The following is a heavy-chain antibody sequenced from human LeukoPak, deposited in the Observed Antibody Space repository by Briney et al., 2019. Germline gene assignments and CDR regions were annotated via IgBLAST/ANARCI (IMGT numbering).Heavy chain of an antibody. Sequence: PSETLSLTCTVSGGSISSYYWSWIRQPPGKGLEWIGSIYYSGSTYYNPSLKSRDTISVDTPKNQFSLNLSSVTVSDTAVYYCARRWVGYYDSSGYYFDYWGQGILVTVSS. CDR3: ARRWVGYYDSSGYYFDY. CDR2: IYYSGST. V-gene: IGHV4-59*04. J-gene: IGHJ4*02. D-gene: IGHD3-22*01. CDR1: GGSISSYY.